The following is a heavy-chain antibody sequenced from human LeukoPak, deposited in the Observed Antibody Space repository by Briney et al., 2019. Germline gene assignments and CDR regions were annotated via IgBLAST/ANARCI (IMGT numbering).Heavy chain of an antibody. D-gene: IGHD3-22*01. CDR2: IYYSGST. Sequence: SETLSLTCTVSGGSISSGGYYWSWIRQHPGKGLEWIGYIYYSGSTYYNPSLKSRVTISVDTSKNQFSLKLSSVTAADTAVYYCARLYYSGYFSWFDPWGQGTLVTVSS. CDR3: ARLYYSGYFSWFDP. V-gene: IGHV4-31*03. CDR1: GGSISSGGYY. J-gene: IGHJ5*02.